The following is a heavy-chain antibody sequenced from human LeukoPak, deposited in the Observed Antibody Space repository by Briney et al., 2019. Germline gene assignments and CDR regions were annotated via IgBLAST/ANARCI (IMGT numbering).Heavy chain of an antibody. CDR2: IYYSGST. J-gene: IGHJ6*03. Sequence: PSETLSLTCTVSGGSISSYYWSSIRQPPGKGLEWIGYIYYSGSTNYNPSLKSRVTISVDTSKNQFSLKLSSVTAADTAVYYCARVQTPGYCSGGSCYPHYYYYMDVWGKGTTVTVSS. CDR1: GGSISSYY. CDR3: ARVQTPGYCSGGSCYPHYYYYMDV. D-gene: IGHD2-15*01. V-gene: IGHV4-59*01.